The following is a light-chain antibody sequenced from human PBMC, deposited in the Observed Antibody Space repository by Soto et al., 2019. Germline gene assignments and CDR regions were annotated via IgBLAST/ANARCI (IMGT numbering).Light chain of an antibody. J-gene: IGKJ4*01. CDR2: GAS. CDR1: QSVSSSY. Sequence: EIVLTQSPGTLSLSPGERATLSCRASQSVSSSYLVWYQQKPGQAPRLLIYGASSRAPGIPDRFSGSGSGTDFTLTISRLEPEDFAVYYCQQYGSSPVTFGGGTKVEIK. CDR3: QQYGSSPVT. V-gene: IGKV3-20*01.